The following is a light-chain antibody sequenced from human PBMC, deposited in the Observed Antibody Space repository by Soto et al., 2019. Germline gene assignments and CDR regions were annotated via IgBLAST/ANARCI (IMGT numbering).Light chain of an antibody. J-gene: IGKJ1*01. CDR2: DAS. CDR3: QQYNSYPST. Sequence: DIQMTQSPSTLSASVGDRVTVTCRASQSINTWLAWYQQKPGKAPKLLIYDASSLESGVPSRFSGSGSGTEFTLTISSLQPDDFAIYYCQQYNSYPSTFGQGTKVDIK. CDR1: QSINTW. V-gene: IGKV1-5*01.